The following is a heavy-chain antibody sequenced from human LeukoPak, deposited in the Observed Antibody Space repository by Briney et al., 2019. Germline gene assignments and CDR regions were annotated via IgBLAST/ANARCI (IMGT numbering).Heavy chain of an antibody. CDR3: ARSVAGVDY. CDR1: GFTFSSYE. Sequence: GGSLRLSCAASGFTFSSYEMNWVRQAPGKGLEWVSYISSSGSTIHYTDSVKGRFTISRDNAKNSLYLQMNSLRAEDTAVYYCARSVAGVDYWGQGTLVTVSS. V-gene: IGHV3-48*03. CDR2: ISSSGSTI. J-gene: IGHJ4*02. D-gene: IGHD6-19*01.